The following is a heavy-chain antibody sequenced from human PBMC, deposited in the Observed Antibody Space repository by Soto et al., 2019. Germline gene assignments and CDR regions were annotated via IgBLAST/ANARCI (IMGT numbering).Heavy chain of an antibody. Sequence: GGSLRLSCAASGFTFDDYTMHWVRQAPGKGLEWVSLISWDGGSTYYADSVKGRFTISRDNSKNSLYLQMNSLRTEDNALYYCAKDSKSGSYDYWGQGTLVTVSS. CDR3: AKDSKSGSYDY. V-gene: IGHV3-43*01. CDR1: GFTFDDYT. CDR2: ISWDGGST. D-gene: IGHD1-26*01. J-gene: IGHJ4*02.